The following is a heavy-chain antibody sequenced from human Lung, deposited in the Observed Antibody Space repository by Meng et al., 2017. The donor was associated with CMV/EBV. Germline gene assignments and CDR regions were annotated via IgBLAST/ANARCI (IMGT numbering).Heavy chain of an antibody. D-gene: IGHD1-1*01. J-gene: IGHJ5*02. CDR3: AKDRNDAGTTCFDP. CDR1: GFTFDDYA. Sequence: SLKISCAASGFTFDDYAMHWVRQARGKGLEWVSGISWNSGNIGYADSVRGRFTISRDNAKTSLVLQMNSLRVEDTALYYCAKDRNDAGTTCFDPWGQGTLVTFSS. V-gene: IGHV3-9*01. CDR2: ISWNSGNI.